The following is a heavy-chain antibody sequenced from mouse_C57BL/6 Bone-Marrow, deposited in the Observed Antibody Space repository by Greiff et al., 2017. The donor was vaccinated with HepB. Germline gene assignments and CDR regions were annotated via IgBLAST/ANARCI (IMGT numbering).Heavy chain of an antibody. V-gene: IGHV14-4*01. CDR3: TVYGNDVGFAY. Sequence: EVQVVESGAELVRPGASVKLSCTASGFNIKDDYMHWVKQRPEQGLEWIGWIDPENGDTEYASKFQGKATITADTSSNTAYLQLSSLTSEDTAVYYCTVYGNDVGFAYWGQGTLVTVSA. D-gene: IGHD2-2*01. CDR2: IDPENGDT. J-gene: IGHJ3*01. CDR1: GFNIKDDY.